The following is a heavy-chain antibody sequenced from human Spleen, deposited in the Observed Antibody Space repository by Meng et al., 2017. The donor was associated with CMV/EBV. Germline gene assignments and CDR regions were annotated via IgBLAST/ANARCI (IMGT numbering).Heavy chain of an antibody. CDR2: ISYDGSNK. Sequence: GESLKISCAASGFTFSSYAMHWVRQAPGKGLEWVAVISYDGSNKKYADSVKGRFTISRDNSKNTLYLQMNSLRAEDTAVYYCARGGHSGSYYGDAFDIWGQGTMVTVSS. D-gene: IGHD1-26*01. CDR3: ARGGHSGSYYGDAFDI. V-gene: IGHV3-30-3*01. CDR1: GFTFSSYA. J-gene: IGHJ3*02.